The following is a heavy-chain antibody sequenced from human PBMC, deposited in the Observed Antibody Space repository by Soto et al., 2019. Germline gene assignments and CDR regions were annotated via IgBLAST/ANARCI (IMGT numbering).Heavy chain of an antibody. Sequence: GGSLRLSCAASGFSFSSHGMHWVRQAPGKGLEWVAVISYDGSNKYYADTVKGRFTISRDNSKNTLYLQMNSLRAEDTAVYYCARVDTAMAIDYWGQGTLVTVSS. V-gene: IGHV3-30*03. J-gene: IGHJ4*02. CDR3: ARVDTAMAIDY. CDR1: GFSFSSHG. CDR2: ISYDGSNK. D-gene: IGHD5-18*01.